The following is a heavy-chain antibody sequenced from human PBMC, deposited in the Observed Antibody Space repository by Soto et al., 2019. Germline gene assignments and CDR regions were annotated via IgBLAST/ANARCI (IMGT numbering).Heavy chain of an antibody. Sequence: EVQLVESGGGLVQPGGSLRLSCAASGFTFSSYWMHWVRQAPGKGLMWVSRVNGDGSSTSNADSVKGRFTISRDNAKNTLYLQMNSLRGEDTSVYYWAREGVAGTWGKWFDPWGQGTLVTVSS. V-gene: IGHV3-74*01. J-gene: IGHJ5*02. D-gene: IGHD3-16*01. CDR3: AREGVAGTWGKWFDP. CDR2: VNGDGSST. CDR1: GFTFSSYW.